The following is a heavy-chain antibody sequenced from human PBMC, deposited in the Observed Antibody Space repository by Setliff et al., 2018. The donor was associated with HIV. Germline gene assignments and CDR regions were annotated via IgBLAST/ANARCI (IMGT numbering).Heavy chain of an antibody. CDR3: ARLPQD. Sequence: PSETLSLTCSVSGGVSGGDMGAHDWSWIRQPPGKGLEWIGYIYDNEKTFYNPSLKSRVTITVDTSKNQISLQLTSVTAEDTALYYCARLPQDWGQGTLVTVSS. V-gene: IGHV4-61*08. CDR2: IYDNEKT. J-gene: IGHJ4*02. CDR1: GGVSGGDMGAHD.